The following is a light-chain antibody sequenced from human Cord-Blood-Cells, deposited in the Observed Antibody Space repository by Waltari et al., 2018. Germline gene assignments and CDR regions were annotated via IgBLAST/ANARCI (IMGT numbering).Light chain of an antibody. CDR2: WAS. CDR1: QSVLYSSNNKNY. J-gene: IGKJ2*01. V-gene: IGKV4-1*01. CDR3: QQYYSTPYT. Sequence: DIVMTQSPDSLAVSLSERATINCKFSQSVLYSSNNKNYLAWYQQKPGQPPKLLIYWASTRESGVPDRFSGSGSGTDFTLTISSLQAEDVAVYYCQQYYSTPYTFGQGTKLEIK.